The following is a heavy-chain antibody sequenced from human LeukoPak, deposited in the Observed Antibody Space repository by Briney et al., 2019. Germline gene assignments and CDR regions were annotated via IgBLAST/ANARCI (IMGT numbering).Heavy chain of an antibody. CDR2: TRYDGTFQ. Sequence: GGSLRLSCAASGFSFSDYGMHWVRQAPGKGLKWVAFTRYDGTFQYYRDSVEGRFIISRDNSMNTLYLQMNSLRTEDTAVYYCVKDQAGGWGQGTLVTVSS. J-gene: IGHJ4*02. D-gene: IGHD6-19*01. V-gene: IGHV3-30*02. CDR1: GFSFSDYG. CDR3: VKDQAGG.